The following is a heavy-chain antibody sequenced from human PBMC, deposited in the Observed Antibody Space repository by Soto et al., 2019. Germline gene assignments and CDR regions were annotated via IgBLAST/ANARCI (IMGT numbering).Heavy chain of an antibody. CDR3: ARVWEMAYTPGANWFDT. Sequence: SETLSLTCTVSGGSISSYYWSWIRQPPGKGLEWIGYIYYSGSTNYNPSLKSRVTISVDTSKNQFSLKLSSVTAADTAVYYCARVWEMAYTPGANWFDTWGQGTLVTVSS. D-gene: IGHD1-26*01. CDR2: IYYSGST. V-gene: IGHV4-59*01. CDR1: GGSISSYY. J-gene: IGHJ5*02.